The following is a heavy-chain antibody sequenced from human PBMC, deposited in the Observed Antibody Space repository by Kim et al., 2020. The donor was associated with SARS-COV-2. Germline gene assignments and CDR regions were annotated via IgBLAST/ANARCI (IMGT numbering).Heavy chain of an antibody. CDR2: INSDGSST. CDR1: GFTFSSYW. CDR3: ASSMRYVYSGYDREYFYYYGMDV. J-gene: IGHJ6*02. Sequence: GGSLRLSCAASGFTFSSYWMHWVRQAPGKGLVWVSRINSDGSSTSYADSVKGRFTISRDNAKNTLYLQMNSLRAEDTAVYYCASSMRYVYSGYDREYFYYYGMDVLGPGATVPYSS. D-gene: IGHD5-12*01. V-gene: IGHV3-74*01.